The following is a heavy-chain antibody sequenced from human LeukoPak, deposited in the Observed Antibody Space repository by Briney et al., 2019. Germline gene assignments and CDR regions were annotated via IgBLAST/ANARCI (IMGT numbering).Heavy chain of an antibody. V-gene: IGHV3-11*01. CDR2: ISNSDSSI. D-gene: IGHD1-26*01. Sequence: GGALRLSCAASGILFSDYYMSWIRQAPGKGLEWVSYISNSDSSIYYADSVKGRFTISRDNANKSLFLQMNSLRAEDTAVYYCTSHVGGTARAWGYFQYWGQGTLVTVSS. J-gene: IGHJ1*01. CDR3: TSHVGGTARAWGYFQY. CDR1: GILFSDYY.